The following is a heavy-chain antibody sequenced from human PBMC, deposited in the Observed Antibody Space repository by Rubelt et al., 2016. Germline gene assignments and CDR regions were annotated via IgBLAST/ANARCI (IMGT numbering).Heavy chain of an antibody. D-gene: IGHD1-7*01. J-gene: IGHJ6*02. CDR2: IYYSGST. CDR3: ARGRELYYYGMDV. CDR1: GGSFSGYY. V-gene: IGHV4-34*01. Sequence: QVQLQQWGAGLLKPSETLSLTCAVYGGSFSGYYWSWIRQHPGKGLEWIGYIYYSGSTYYNPSLKSRVTISVDTSKNQFSLKLSSVTAADTAVYYCARGRELYYYGMDVWGQGTTVTVSS.